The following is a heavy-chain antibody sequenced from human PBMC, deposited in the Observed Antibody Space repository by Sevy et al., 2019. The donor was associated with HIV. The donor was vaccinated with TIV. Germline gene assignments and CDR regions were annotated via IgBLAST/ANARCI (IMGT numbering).Heavy chain of an antibody. CDR2: ISFSSNYI. CDR3: AREDSKNWRYFDY. CDR1: GFTFSSYW. D-gene: IGHD1-1*01. J-gene: IGHJ4*02. V-gene: IGHV3-21*01. Sequence: GGSLRLSCAASGFTFSSYWMSWVRQAPGKGLEWVASISFSSNYIYYTDSLKGRFTISRDNAKNSLYLQMNSLRAEDTAVYYCAREDSKNWRYFDYWGQGTLVTVSS.